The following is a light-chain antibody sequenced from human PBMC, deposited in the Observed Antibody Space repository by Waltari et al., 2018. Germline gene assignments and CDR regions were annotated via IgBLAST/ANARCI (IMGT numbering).Light chain of an antibody. J-gene: IGLJ3*02. V-gene: IGLV1-47*01. CDR1: SPNIGINY. CDR2: RHN. CDR3: AAWDDSLSGWV. Sequence: QSVLTQPPSASGTPGQTVTLSCSGSSPNIGINYVSWYQQFPGTAPKLLIYRHNQRPSGVPDRFSGSKSGTSASLAISGLRSEDWADYYCAAWDDSLSGWVFGGGTKLTVL.